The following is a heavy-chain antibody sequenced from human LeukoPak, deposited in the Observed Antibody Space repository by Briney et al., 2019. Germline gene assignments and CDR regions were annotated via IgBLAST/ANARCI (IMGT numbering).Heavy chain of an antibody. CDR1: GFTFGDYA. CDR3: TREGGYDFWSGHHNWFDP. V-gene: IGHV3-49*03. D-gene: IGHD3-3*01. CDR2: IRSKAYGGTT. Sequence: PGRSLRLSCTASGFTFGDYAMSWFRQAPGKGLEWVGFIRSKAYGGTTEYAASVKGRFTISRDDSKSIAYLQMNSPKTEDTAVYYCTREGGYDFWSGHHNWFDPWGQGTLVTVSS. J-gene: IGHJ5*02.